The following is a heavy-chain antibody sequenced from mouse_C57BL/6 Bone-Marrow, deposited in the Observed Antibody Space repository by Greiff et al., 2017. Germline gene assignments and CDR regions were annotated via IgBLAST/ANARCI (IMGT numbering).Heavy chain of an antibody. CDR1: GFTFSSYA. V-gene: IGHV5-4*01. J-gene: IGHJ3*01. CDR3: ARDDGSSPWFAY. D-gene: IGHD1-1*01. Sequence: DVQLVESGGGLVKPGGSLKLSCAASGFTFSSYAMSWVRQTPEKRLEWVATISDGGSYTYYPDNVKGRFTISRDNAKNNLYLQMSHLKSEDTAMYYCARDDGSSPWFAYWGQGTLVTVSA. CDR2: ISDGGSYT.